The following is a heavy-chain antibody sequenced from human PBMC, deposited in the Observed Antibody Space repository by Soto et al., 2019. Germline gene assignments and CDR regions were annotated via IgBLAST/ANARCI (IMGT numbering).Heavy chain of an antibody. V-gene: IGHV4-34*01. J-gene: IGHJ5*02. CDR2: INHSGST. CDR1: GGSFSSYY. D-gene: IGHD3-3*01. Sequence: SETLSLTCAVYGGSFSSYYWSWIRQLPGKGLEWNGEINHSGSTNYNPSIKSRVTISVDTSKNQFSLKLSSVTAADTAVYYCARGKWYYDFWSGYSSTNNWFDPWGQGTLVTVSS. CDR3: ARGKWYYDFWSGYSSTNNWFDP.